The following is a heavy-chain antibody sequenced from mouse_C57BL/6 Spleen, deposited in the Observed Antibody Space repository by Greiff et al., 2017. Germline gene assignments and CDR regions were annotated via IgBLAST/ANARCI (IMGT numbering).Heavy chain of an antibody. V-gene: IGHV1-69*01. D-gene: IGHD2-4*01. J-gene: IGHJ4*01. CDR1: GYTFTSYW. Sequence: VQLQQPGAELVMPGASVKLSCKASGYTFTSYWMHWVKQRPGQGLEWIGEIDPSDSYTNYNQKFKGKSTLTVDKSSSTAYMQLSSLTSEDSAVYYCARGGLRGYYAMDYWGQGTSVTVSS. CDR2: IDPSDSYT. CDR3: ARGGLRGYYAMDY.